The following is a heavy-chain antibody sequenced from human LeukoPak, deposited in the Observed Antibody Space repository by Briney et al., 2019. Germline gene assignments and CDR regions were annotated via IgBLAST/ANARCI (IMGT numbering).Heavy chain of an antibody. CDR3: ARVEDSIVVVPAAATFDY. J-gene: IGHJ4*02. D-gene: IGHD2-2*01. CDR2: IYHSGST. Sequence: SETLSLTCAVSGGSISSSNWWSWVRQPPGKGLEWIGEIYHSGSTNYNPSLKSRVTISVDKSKNQFSLKLSSVTAADTAVYYCARVEDSIVVVPAAATFDYWAREPWSPSPQ. CDR1: GGSISSSNW. V-gene: IGHV4-4*02.